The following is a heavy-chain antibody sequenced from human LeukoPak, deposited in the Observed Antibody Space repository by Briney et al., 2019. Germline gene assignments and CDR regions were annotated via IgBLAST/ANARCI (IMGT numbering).Heavy chain of an antibody. CDR3: ARDQGFDY. CDR2: ISYDGRNK. CDR1: GFTFSSYG. V-gene: IGHV3-30*03. J-gene: IGHJ4*02. Sequence: GRSLRLSCAASGFTFSSYGMHWVRQAPGKGLEWVAGISYDGRNKEYVDSVKGRFTISRDNAKNSLYLQMNSLRDEDTAVYYCARDQGFDYWGQGTLVTVSS.